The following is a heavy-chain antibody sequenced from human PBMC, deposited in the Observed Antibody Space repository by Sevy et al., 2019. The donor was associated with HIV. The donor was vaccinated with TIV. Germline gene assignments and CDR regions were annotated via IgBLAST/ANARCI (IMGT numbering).Heavy chain of an antibody. CDR1: GFTFDDYA. CDR2: LSWNSGTI. CDR3: AKGAGQWLGDAFDV. Sequence: GGSLRLSCAASGFTFDDYAIHWVRQAPGKGLEWVSGLSWNSGTIDYADSVKGRFISSSDNAKKSLYLQMNSLRTEDTALYYCAKGAGQWLGDAFDVWGQGTMVTVSS. D-gene: IGHD6-19*01. V-gene: IGHV3-9*01. J-gene: IGHJ3*01.